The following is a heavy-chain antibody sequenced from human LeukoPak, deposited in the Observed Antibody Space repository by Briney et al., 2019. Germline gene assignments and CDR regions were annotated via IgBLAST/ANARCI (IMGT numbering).Heavy chain of an antibody. CDR3: AREVGGGATNYFDY. J-gene: IGHJ4*02. D-gene: IGHD1-26*01. CDR1: GFTVSRNY. V-gene: IGHV3-53*01. Sequence: GGSLRLSCAASGFTVSRNYMSWVRQAPGKGLEWVSVIYSADSAYYADSVRGRFTISRDNSRNTLYLQMNSLRADDTAVYYCAREVGGGATNYFDYWGQGTLVTVSS. CDR2: IYSADSA.